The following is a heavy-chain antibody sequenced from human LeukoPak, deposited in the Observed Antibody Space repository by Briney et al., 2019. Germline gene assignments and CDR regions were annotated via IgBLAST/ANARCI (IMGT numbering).Heavy chain of an antibody. CDR3: ARGWYSSGWSGGYFDY. Sequence: PSKTLSLTCSVFGGSISSFYWTWIRQPPGKGLEWIGYIYYTGSTNSNPSLKSRVTISVDTSKNQFSLKLGTVTAADTAVYYCARGWYSSGWSGGYFDYWGQGTLATVSS. J-gene: IGHJ4*02. CDR1: GGSISSFY. D-gene: IGHD6-19*01. CDR2: IYYTGST. V-gene: IGHV4-59*01.